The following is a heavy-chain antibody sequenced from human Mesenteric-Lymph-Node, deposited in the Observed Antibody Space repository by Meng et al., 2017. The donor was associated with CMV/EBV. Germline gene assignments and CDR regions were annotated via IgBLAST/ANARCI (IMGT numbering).Heavy chain of an antibody. J-gene: IGHJ4*02. CDR3: ARAYGSGSNHYFDY. CDR1: GGSISSTTYY. D-gene: IGHD3-10*01. Sequence: SETLSLTCTVSGGSISSTTYYWGWIRQPPGKGLEWIGSIFYTGSTYYNPSLTSRVTISVDTSKSQLSLELSSVTAADTAVYYCARAYGSGSNHYFDYWGQGTLVTVSS. V-gene: IGHV4-39*07. CDR2: IFYTGST.